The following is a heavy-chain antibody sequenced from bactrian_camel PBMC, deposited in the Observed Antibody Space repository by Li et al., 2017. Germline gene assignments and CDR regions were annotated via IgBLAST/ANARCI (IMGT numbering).Heavy chain of an antibody. J-gene: IGHJ4*01. CDR2: IYTGNGRT. CDR1: GSTSIHYC. V-gene: IGHV3S1*01. CDR3: AVRDLPLGICTFSSRYEYKY. D-gene: IGHD1*01. Sequence: HVQLVESGGGSVQAGGSLRLSCKVSGSTSIHYCMGWFRQAPGKERDGVAVIYTGNGRTSYADSVKGRFTISQDNAKNTMYLQMNSLKPEDTAMYYCAVRDLPLGICTFSSRYEYKYRGQGTQVTVS.